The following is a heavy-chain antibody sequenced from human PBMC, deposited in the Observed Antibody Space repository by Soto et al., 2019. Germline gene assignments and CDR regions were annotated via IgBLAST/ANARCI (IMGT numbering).Heavy chain of an antibody. CDR3: AHLDWAASGTRYYFDY. D-gene: IGHD6-13*01. V-gene: IGHV2-5*02. Sequence: QITLTESGPTLVKPTQTLTLTCTFSGFSFSTSAVGVGWIRQPPGKALEWLALIYWDDDKRYSPFLKSRLTLTKDSSTNQVVLTMTNMDPVDTGPYYCAHLDWAASGTRYYFDYWGQGTLVTVSS. J-gene: IGHJ4*02. CDR1: GFSFSTSAVG. CDR2: IYWDDDK.